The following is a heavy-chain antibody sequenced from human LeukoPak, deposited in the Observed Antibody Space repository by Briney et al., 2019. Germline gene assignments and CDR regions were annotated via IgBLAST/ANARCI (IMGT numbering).Heavy chain of an antibody. V-gene: IGHV1-2*02. CDR2: IHPNSGGT. CDR3: AREVPYDSSRYYQPFDY. J-gene: IGHJ4*02. D-gene: IGHD3-22*01. CDR1: GYTFTDYY. Sequence: ASVKVSCKASGYTFTDYYMHWVRQAPGQGLEWMGWIHPNSGGTNYAQKFQGRITMTRDTSISTAYMELRSLRSDDTAVYYCAREVPYDSSRYYQPFDYWGQGTLVTVSS.